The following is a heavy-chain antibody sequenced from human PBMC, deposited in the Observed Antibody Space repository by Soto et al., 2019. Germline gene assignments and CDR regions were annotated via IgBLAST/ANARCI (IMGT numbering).Heavy chain of an antibody. CDR1: GYSFTSYW. CDR2: IDPSDSYT. CDR3: ASWPISAAGIGYYYGMDV. D-gene: IGHD6-13*01. V-gene: IGHV5-10-1*01. Sequence: RGESLKISCKGSGYSFTSYWISWVRQMPGKGLEWMGRIDPSDSYTNYSPSFQGHVTISADKSISTAYLQWSSLKASDTAMYYCASWPISAAGIGYYYGMDVWGQGTTVTVSS. J-gene: IGHJ6*02.